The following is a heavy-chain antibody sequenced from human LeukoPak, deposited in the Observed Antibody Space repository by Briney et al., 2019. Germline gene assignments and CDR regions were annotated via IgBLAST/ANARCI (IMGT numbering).Heavy chain of an antibody. Sequence: SETLSLTCAVYGGSFSGYYWSWIRQPPGKGLEWIGEINHSGSTNYNPSLKSRVTISVDTSKNQFSLKLSSVTAADTAVYYRARAQQLNDYYYYYMDVWGKGTTVTVSS. CDR2: INHSGST. CDR1: GGSFSGYY. D-gene: IGHD6-13*01. V-gene: IGHV4-34*01. CDR3: ARAQQLNDYYYYYMDV. J-gene: IGHJ6*03.